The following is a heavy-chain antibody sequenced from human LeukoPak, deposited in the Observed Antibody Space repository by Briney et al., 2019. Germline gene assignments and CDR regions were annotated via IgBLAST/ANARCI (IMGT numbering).Heavy chain of an antibody. CDR2: IYYSGTT. CDR1: GGPISSSNDY. V-gene: IGHV4-39*07. J-gene: IGHJ4*01. D-gene: IGHD6-19*01. CDR3: ARRASSGWLFDY. Sequence: KPSETLSLTCTVSGGPISSSNDYWGWVRQPPGKGLEWIGSIYYSGTTYYSPSLKSRVTISVDTSKNQFSLKLSSVTAADTAVYYCARRASSGWLFDYWGHGTLVTVSS.